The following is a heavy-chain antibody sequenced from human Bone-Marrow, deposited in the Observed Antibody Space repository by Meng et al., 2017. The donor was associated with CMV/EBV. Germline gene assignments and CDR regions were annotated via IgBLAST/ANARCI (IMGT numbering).Heavy chain of an antibody. J-gene: IGHJ3*02. CDR2: INIGGDTI. CDR1: GITVSTYK. V-gene: IGHV3-48*03. D-gene: IGHD2-2*01. CDR3: VREGNAKFFFDI. Sequence: SCAASGITVSTYKMHWVRQAPGKGLEWVSYINIGGDTIYDADSVTGRFTISRDNARNSLYLQMNSLTAEDTAVYSCVREGNAKFFFDIWGQGTMVTVS.